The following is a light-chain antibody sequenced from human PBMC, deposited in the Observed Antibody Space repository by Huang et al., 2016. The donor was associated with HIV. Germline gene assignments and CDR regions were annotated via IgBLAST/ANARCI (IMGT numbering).Light chain of an antibody. CDR3: QQYGNWPPRGT. CDR2: GAS. J-gene: IGKJ1*01. Sequence: EIVMTQSPATLSVSPGERATLSCRASQSVSSNLAWYQQKPGQAPRLLIYGASTRATGSPARFSGSGSGTEFTLTISSLQSEDFAVYYCQQYGNWPPRGTFGQGTKVEIK. CDR1: QSVSSN. V-gene: IGKV3-15*01.